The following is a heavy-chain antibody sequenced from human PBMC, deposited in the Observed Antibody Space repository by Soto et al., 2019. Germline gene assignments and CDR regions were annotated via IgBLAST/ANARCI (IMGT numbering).Heavy chain of an antibody. CDR3: ATFSGYCSSSDCNGDAFDI. D-gene: IGHD2-2*01. J-gene: IGHJ3*02. CDR2: IKQEGTEK. CDR1: GFTFSSYW. V-gene: IGHV3-7*01. Sequence: EVQLVESGGGLVQPGGSLRLSCAAAGFTFSSYWMSWVRQAPGKGLEWVANIKQEGTEKYYVDSVKGRSTISSDNTKNSLYLQMNSLRAEDTAVYFCATFSGYCSSSDCNGDAFDIWGQGTLVSVSS.